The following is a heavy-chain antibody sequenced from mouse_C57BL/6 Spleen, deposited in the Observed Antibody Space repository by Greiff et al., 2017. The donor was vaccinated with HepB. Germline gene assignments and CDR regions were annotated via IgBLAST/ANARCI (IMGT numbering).Heavy chain of an antibody. J-gene: IGHJ3*01. CDR1: GFTFSSYG. Sequence: EVKLVESGGDLVKPGGSLKLSCAASGFTFSSYGMSWVRQTPDKRLEWVATISSGGSYTYYPDSVKGRFTISRDNAKNTLYLHMSSLKSEDTAMYYCARPSDGYISYWGQGTLVTVSA. CDR3: ARPSDGYISY. CDR2: ISSGGSYT. D-gene: IGHD2-3*01. V-gene: IGHV5-6*01.